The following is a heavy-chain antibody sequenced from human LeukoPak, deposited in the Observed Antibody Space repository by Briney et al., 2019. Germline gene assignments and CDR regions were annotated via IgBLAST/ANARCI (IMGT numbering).Heavy chain of an antibody. Sequence: GGSLRLSCAASGFTFSSYAMSWVRQAPGKGLEWVSAISGSGGSTYYADSVKGRFTISRDNSKNTLYLQVNSLRAEDTAVYYCASRTRYDYVWGSYPLEVGYYFDYWGQGTLVTVSS. D-gene: IGHD3-16*01. V-gene: IGHV3-23*01. CDR2: ISGSGGST. CDR1: GFTFSSYA. J-gene: IGHJ4*02. CDR3: ASRTRYDYVWGSYPLEVGYYFDY.